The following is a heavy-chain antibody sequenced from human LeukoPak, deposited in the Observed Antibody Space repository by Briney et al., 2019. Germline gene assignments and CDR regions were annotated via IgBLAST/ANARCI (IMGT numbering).Heavy chain of an antibody. V-gene: IGHV3-23*01. CDR3: AKDNREAVAYYFDY. CDR2: IGDRITT. J-gene: IGHJ4*02. Sequence: PGGSLRLSCAASGFSFNNYAMSWVRQAPGMGLEWVSGIGDRITTYYGDSVKGRFIISRDNSKNTLYLQMNSLRAEDTALYYCAKDNREAVAYYFDYWGQGTLVTVSS. D-gene: IGHD6-19*01. CDR1: GFSFNNYA.